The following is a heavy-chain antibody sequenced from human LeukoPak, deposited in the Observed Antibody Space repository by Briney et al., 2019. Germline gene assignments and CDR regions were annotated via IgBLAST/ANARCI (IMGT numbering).Heavy chain of an antibody. Sequence: SGPTLVNPTQTLTLTRTFSGFSLSTSGVGVGWIRQPPGKALEWLALIYWDDDKRYSPSLKSRLTITKDTSKNQVVLTMTNMDPVDTATYYCAHRRAMITFGGVIGYFDYWGQGTLVTVSS. CDR2: IYWDDDK. J-gene: IGHJ4*02. CDR1: GFSLSTSGVG. V-gene: IGHV2-5*02. CDR3: AHRRAMITFGGVIGYFDY. D-gene: IGHD3-16*01.